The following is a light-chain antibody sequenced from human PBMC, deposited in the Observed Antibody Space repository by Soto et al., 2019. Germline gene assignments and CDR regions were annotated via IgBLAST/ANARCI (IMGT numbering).Light chain of an antibody. CDR3: QQRSSWPPT. CDR2: DAS. Sequence: VLTQPPDTLSLSPGERSTLSCRASQSVSSYLAWYQQKPGQAPRLLIYDASNRATGIPARFSGSGSGTDFTLTISSLEPEDFAVYYCQQRSSWPPTFGQGTKLDIK. J-gene: IGKJ1*01. V-gene: IGKV3-11*01. CDR1: QSVSSY.